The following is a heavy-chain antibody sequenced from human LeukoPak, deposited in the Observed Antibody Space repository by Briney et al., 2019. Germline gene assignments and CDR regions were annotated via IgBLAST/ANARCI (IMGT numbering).Heavy chain of an antibody. Sequence: SETLSLTCAVSGGSISTYYWSWIRQPPGKGLEWIGYIHYSGSSNYNPSLKSRVAISLDTSKNQFSLKLSSVTAADTAVYYCARGAAATYWGQGTLVTVSS. CDR1: GGSISTYY. J-gene: IGHJ4*02. V-gene: IGHV4-59*01. CDR2: IHYSGSS. D-gene: IGHD6-13*01. CDR3: ARGAAATY.